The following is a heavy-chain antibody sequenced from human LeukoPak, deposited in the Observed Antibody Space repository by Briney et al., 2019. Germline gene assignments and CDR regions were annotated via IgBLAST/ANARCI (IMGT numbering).Heavy chain of an antibody. V-gene: IGHV4-39*01. CDR3: ARHSSLCSPLYP. Sequence: AEPLSLTCAVPGGSISVSSYYWGWLRQPPGKGLEWIGRIYYSESTYYHPSLKSRLTISVDTSQNQFSLKLCSLTAADAAVYYCARHSSLCSPLYPGGQGTLVTVSS. D-gene: IGHD1-26*01. J-gene: IGHJ5*02. CDR1: GGSISVSSYY. CDR2: IYYSEST.